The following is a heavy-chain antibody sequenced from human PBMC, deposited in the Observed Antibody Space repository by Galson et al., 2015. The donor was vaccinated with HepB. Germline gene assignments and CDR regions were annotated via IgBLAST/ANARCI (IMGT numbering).Heavy chain of an antibody. Sequence: SLRLSCAASGFTFSSYAMHWVRQAPGKGLEYVSAISSNGGSTYYADSVKGRFTISRDNSKNTLYLQMSSLRAEDTAVYYCVKGGSGSYYTYYYYMDVWGKGTSVTVSS. CDR3: VKGGSGSYYTYYYYMDV. CDR2: ISSNGGST. V-gene: IGHV3-64D*06. CDR1: GFTFSSYA. J-gene: IGHJ6*03. D-gene: IGHD1-26*01.